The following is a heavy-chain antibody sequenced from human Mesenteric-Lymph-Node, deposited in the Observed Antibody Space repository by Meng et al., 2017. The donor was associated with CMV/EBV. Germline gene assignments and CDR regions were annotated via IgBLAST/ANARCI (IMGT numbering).Heavy chain of an antibody. Sequence: SETLSLTCTVSGGSVSRDTYYWNWIRQPPGKGLEWIGYVYYSGSTNYSPSLKSRVTISVDTSKNQFSLKLSSVTAADTAVYYCASGGAYCGGDCYSADYWGQGTLVTVSS. CDR2: VYYSGST. V-gene: IGHV4-61*01. J-gene: IGHJ4*02. CDR1: GGSVSRDTYY. D-gene: IGHD2-21*01. CDR3: ASGGAYCGGDCYSADY.